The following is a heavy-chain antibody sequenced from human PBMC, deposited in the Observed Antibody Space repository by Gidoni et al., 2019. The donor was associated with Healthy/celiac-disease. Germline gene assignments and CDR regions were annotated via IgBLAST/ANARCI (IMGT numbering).Heavy chain of an antibody. V-gene: IGHV3-30-3*01. CDR2: ISYDGCNK. J-gene: IGHJ3*02. Sequence: QVHLVESGGGVVPPGRSLRLSCAASGFTFSSYAMNWVRQAPGKGLEWVAVISYDGCNKYYADSVKGRFTISRDNSKNTLYLQMNSLRAEDTAVYYCARGMTTVVTRDDAFDIWGQGTMVTVSS. CDR1: GFTFSSYA. D-gene: IGHD4-17*01. CDR3: ARGMTTVVTRDDAFDI.